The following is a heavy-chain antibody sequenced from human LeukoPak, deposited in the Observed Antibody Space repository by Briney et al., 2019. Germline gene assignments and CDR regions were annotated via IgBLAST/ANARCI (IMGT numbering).Heavy chain of an antibody. V-gene: IGHV4-59*01. J-gene: IGHJ5*02. CDR2: IYHTGNT. CDR3: AREGYCSSTSCGNWFDP. D-gene: IGHD2-2*01. Sequence: KTSETLSLTCTVSGGSISTYYWTWLRQPPGKGLEWIGYIYHTGNTNYHPSLRSRVTISLDTSKNQFSLKLSSVTAADTAVYYCAREGYCSSTSCGNWFDPWGQGTLVTVSS. CDR1: GGSISTYY.